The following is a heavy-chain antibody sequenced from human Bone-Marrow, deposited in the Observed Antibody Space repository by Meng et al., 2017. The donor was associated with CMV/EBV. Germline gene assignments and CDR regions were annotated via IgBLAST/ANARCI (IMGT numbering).Heavy chain of an antibody. Sequence: ASVKVSCKASGYTFTGYYMHWVRQAPGQGLEWMGWINPNSGGTNYAQKFQGRVTMTRDTSISTAYMGLSRLRSDDTAVYYCARGGVTYYYDSSYFSYWGEGTLVTVSS. CDR2: INPNSGGT. J-gene: IGHJ4*02. CDR3: ARGGVTYYYDSSYFSY. V-gene: IGHV1-2*02. D-gene: IGHD3-22*01. CDR1: GYTFTGYY.